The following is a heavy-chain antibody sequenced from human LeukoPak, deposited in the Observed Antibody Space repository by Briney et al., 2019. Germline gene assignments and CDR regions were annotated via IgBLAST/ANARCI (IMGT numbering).Heavy chain of an antibody. D-gene: IGHD3-22*01. CDR1: GYSISSGYY. Sequence: SETLSLTCAVSGYSISSGYYWGWIRQPPGKGLEWVGSIYHSGSTYYNPSLKSRVTISVDTSKNQFSLKLSSVTAADTAVYYCARCRDYYDSSGYYSQFDYWGQGTLVTVSS. CDR2: IYHSGST. J-gene: IGHJ4*02. V-gene: IGHV4-38-2*01. CDR3: ARCRDYYDSSGYYSQFDY.